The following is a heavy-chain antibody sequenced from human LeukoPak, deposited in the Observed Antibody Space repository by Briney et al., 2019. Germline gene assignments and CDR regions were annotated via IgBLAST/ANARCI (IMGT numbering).Heavy chain of an antibody. V-gene: IGHV3-30*04. Sequence: PGGSLRLSCAASGFTFSSYAMHGVRQAPGKGLEWVAVISYDGSNKYYADSVKGRFTISRDNSKNTLYLQMNSLRAEDTAVYYCARDTYYYGLGLDYWGQGTLVTVSS. D-gene: IGHD3-10*01. J-gene: IGHJ4*02. CDR2: ISYDGSNK. CDR3: ARDTYYYGLGLDY. CDR1: GFTFSSYA.